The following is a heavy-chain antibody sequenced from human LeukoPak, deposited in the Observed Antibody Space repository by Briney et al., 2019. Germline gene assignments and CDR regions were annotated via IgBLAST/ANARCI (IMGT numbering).Heavy chain of an antibody. V-gene: IGHV3-7*01. CDR2: IRQDGSDK. Sequence: LPGGSLRLSCAASGFTFSSYWMSWVRQAPGKGLEWVANIRQDGSDKYYMDSVKGRFTISRDNAKNSLYLQMNSLRVEDTAVYYCARGHAYYDGSASSADWGQGTLVTVSS. CDR1: GFTFSSYW. D-gene: IGHD3-22*01. J-gene: IGHJ4*02. CDR3: ARGHAYYDGSASSAD.